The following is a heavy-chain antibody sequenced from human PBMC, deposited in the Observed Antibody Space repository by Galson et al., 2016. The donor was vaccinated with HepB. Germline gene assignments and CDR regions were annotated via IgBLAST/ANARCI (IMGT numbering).Heavy chain of an antibody. J-gene: IGHJ4*02. CDR1: GFTVSSNY. D-gene: IGHD1-26*01. Sequence: SLRLSCAASGFTVSSNYMSWVRQAPGKGLEGVSVMYSGGATHYADSVKGRFTISRDNSKNTLYLQMNSLRAEDTAVYYCASSPGAGFWGQGTLVTVSS. CDR3: ASSPGAGF. V-gene: IGHV3-53*01. CDR2: MYSGGAT.